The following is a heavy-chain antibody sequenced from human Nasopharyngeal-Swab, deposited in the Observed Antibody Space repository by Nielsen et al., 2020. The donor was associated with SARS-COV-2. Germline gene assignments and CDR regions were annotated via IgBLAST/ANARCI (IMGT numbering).Heavy chain of an antibody. V-gene: IGHV4-34*01. CDR3: ARGKRSNYFRVSPPNWFDP. J-gene: IGHJ5*02. D-gene: IGHD2/OR15-2a*01. CDR2: INHSGST. Sequence: WIGQHPGKGLEWIGEINHSGSTNSTPSLKSRVTISVDTSKNQFSLKLSSVTAADTAVYYCARGKRSNYFRVSPPNWFDPWGQGTLVTVSS.